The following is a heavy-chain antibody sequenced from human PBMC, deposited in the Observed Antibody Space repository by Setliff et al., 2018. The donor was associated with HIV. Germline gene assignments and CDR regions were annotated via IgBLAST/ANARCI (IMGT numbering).Heavy chain of an antibody. CDR1: GGSFSGNY. CDR2: INHSGNT. CDR3: ARGALSLTMTKLLSFFDC. V-gene: IGHV4-34*01. Sequence: SETLSLTCAVYGGSFSGNYWSWIRQTPVKGLEWVAEINHSGNTNYNPSLKSRVTITVVASKSHFSLKMTSVTAADTAVYYCARGALSLTMTKLLSFFDCWGQGTLVTVSS. D-gene: IGHD3-22*01. J-gene: IGHJ4*02.